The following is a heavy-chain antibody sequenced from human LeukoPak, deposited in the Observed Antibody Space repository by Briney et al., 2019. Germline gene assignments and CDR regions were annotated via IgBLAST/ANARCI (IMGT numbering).Heavy chain of an antibody. CDR3: ARAGHSYGTGYYFDY. J-gene: IGHJ4*02. Sequence: MASETLSPTRPVAGGSISSYYWGWIRLPPGKGPGGNGYVYYTGATYYNPSLKSRVTISLGTSKNQFSLKLSSVTAADAAVYYCARAGHSYGTGYYFDYWGQGALVTVSS. V-gene: IGHV4-59*01. D-gene: IGHD5-18*01. CDR1: GGSISSYY. CDR2: VYYTGAT.